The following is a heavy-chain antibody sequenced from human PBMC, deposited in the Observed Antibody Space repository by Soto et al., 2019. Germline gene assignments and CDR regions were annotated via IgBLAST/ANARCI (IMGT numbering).Heavy chain of an antibody. CDR3: ARGRKAFDY. J-gene: IGHJ4*02. CDR1: GFTFSSYA. CDR2: ISYDGSNK. V-gene: IGHV3-30-3*01. Sequence: GGSLRLSCAASGFTFSSYAMHWVRQAPGKGLEWVAVISYDGSNKYYADSVKGRFTISRDNSKNTLYLQMNSLRAEDTAVYYCARGRKAFDYWGQGTLVTVSS.